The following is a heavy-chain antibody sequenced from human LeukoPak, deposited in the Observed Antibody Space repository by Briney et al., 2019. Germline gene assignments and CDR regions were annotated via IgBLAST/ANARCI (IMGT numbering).Heavy chain of an antibody. V-gene: IGHV4-34*01. J-gene: IGHJ4*02. CDR1: GGSFSGYY. Sequence: SKTLSLTCAVYGGSFSGYYWSWIRQPPGKGLEWIGEINHSGSTNYNPSLKSRVTISVDTSKNQFSLKLSSVTAADTAVYYCARGGRDSSGYSAYWGQGTLVTVSS. D-gene: IGHD3-22*01. CDR2: INHSGST. CDR3: ARGGRDSSGYSAY.